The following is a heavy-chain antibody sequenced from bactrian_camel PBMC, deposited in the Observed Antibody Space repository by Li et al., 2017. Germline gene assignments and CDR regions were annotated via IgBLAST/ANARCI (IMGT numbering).Heavy chain of an antibody. CDR3: TKDVHSNSWYGVAFSD. CDR2: ISMDGTT. J-gene: IGHJ4*01. CDR1: GSTFEDSD. D-gene: IGHD6*01. Sequence: HVQLVESGGGSVQAGGSLRLSCTASGSTFEDSDMGWYRQPPGNECELVSSISMDGTTYYADSVKGRFAISQDNAKNVVYLQLNSLKTEDMAMYYCTKDVHSNSWYGVAFSDWGQGTQVTVS. V-gene: IGHV3S60*01.